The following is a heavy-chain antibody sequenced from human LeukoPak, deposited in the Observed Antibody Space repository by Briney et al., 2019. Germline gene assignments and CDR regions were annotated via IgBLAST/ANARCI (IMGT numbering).Heavy chain of an antibody. CDR3: ARDNWIDC. CDR2: IGTSSTPI. V-gene: IGHV3-48*04. CDR1: GFTFSSYS. Sequence: GGSLRLSCAASGFTFSSYSMNWVRQAPGKGLEWVSFIGTSSTPIYYADSVKGRFTISRDNTKNSLYLQMNSLKVEDTATYYCARDNWIDCWGQGTLVTVSS. J-gene: IGHJ5*01.